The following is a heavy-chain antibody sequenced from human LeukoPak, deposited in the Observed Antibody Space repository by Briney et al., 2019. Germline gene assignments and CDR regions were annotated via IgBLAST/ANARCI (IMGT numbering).Heavy chain of an antibody. Sequence: GGSLRLSCAASGFTFSDYYMSWIRQAPGKGLEWVSHIGIYSSATYYADSVKGRFTISRDNAKNSLYLRMDGLRAEDTAVYYCARGLDCRSTSCYLDTWGQGTLVTVSS. V-gene: IGHV3-11*04. CDR2: IGIYSSAT. CDR3: ARGLDCRSTSCYLDT. CDR1: GFTFSDYY. J-gene: IGHJ4*02. D-gene: IGHD2-2*01.